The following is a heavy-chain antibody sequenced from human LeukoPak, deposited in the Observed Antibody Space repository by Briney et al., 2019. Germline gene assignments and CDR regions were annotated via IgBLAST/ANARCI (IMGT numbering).Heavy chain of an antibody. J-gene: IGHJ4*02. CDR1: GFTFSSYS. CDR2: ISSSSSYI. Sequence: PGGSLRLSCAASGFTFSSYSMNWVRQAPGKGLEWVSSISSSSSYIYYADSVKGRSTISRDNAKNSLYLQMNSLRAEDTAVYYCARDSRAGFDYWGQGTLVTVSS. CDR3: ARDSRAGFDY. D-gene: IGHD3-10*01. V-gene: IGHV3-21*01.